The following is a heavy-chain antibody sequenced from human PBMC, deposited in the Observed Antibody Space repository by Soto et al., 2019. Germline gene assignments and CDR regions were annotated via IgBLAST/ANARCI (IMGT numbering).Heavy chain of an antibody. CDR1: DGSLRSRGYY. CDR3: AREPLTGTTLSDVMAC. D-gene: IGHD1-7*01. J-gene: IGHJ6*02. CDR2: IYYIGST. V-gene: IGHV4-31*03. Sequence: PSVILSLPGTVADGSLRSRGYYWSGIRPNPGKGLEWIGYIYYIGSTYYNPSLKSRVTISVDTSKNQFSLKLSSVTAADTAVYYCAREPLTGTTLSDVMACWGQGTTVTFSS.